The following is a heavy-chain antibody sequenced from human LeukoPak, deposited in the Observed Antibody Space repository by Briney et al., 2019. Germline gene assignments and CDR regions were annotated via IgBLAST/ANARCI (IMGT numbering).Heavy chain of an antibody. CDR1: GYTFTSYG. D-gene: IGHD5-12*01. CDR3: ARIPGRLRADYYYYYMDV. CDR2: MNPNSGDT. V-gene: IGHV1-18*01. J-gene: IGHJ6*03. Sequence: ASVKVSCKASGYTFTSYGISWVRQATGQGLEWMGWMNPNSGDTGYAQNFQGRVTMTTDTSTSTAYMELRSLRSDDTAVYYCARIPGRLRADYYYYYMDVWGKGTTVTVSS.